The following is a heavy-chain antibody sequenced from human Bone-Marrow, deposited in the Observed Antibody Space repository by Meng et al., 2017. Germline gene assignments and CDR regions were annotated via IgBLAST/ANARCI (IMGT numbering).Heavy chain of an antibody. V-gene: IGHV3-23*01. CDR1: GFNFKNFP. CDR3: ARPQQLVLDVYYGMDV. D-gene: IGHD6-13*01. J-gene: IGHJ6*02. CDR2: ASGSGAST. Sequence: GESLKISCVASGFNFKNFPLTWVRQAPGKGLEWVSTASGSGASTSYADSVKGRFTISRDNSKNTLYVQMNSLRTEDTAVYYCARPQQLVLDVYYGMDVWGQGTTVTVSS.